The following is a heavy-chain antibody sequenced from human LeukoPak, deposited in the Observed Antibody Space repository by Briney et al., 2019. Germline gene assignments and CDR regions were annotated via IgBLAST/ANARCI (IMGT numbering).Heavy chain of an antibody. V-gene: IGHV4-61*01. Sequence: SETLSLTCTVSGGSISSNSHYWSWIRQPPGKGLEWIGYIYYSGSTNYNPSLKSRVTISVDTSKNQFSLKLSSVTAADTAVYYCAREKGPFDYWGQGTLVTVSS. J-gene: IGHJ4*02. CDR1: GGSISSNSHY. CDR3: AREKGPFDY. CDR2: IYYSGST.